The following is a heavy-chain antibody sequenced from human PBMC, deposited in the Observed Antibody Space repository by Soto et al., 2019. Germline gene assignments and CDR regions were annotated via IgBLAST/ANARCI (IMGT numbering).Heavy chain of an antibody. CDR3: ARATKDGGYDSGRYYYYYMDV. CDR1: GGTFSSYT. CDR2: IIPILGIA. J-gene: IGHJ6*03. D-gene: IGHD5-12*01. V-gene: IGHV1-69*02. Sequence: GASVKVSCKASGGTFSSYTISWVRQAPGQGLEWMGRIIPILGIANYAQKFQGRVTITADKSTSTAYMELSSLRSEDTAVYYCARATKDGGYDSGRYYYYYMDVWGKGTTVTVSS.